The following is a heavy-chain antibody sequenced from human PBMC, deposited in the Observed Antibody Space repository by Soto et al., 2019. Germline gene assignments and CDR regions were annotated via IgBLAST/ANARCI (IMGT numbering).Heavy chain of an antibody. CDR3: ARVRGSIADHATLWYYGMDV. Sequence: GSSVKLSSKASGSTFSSYAISWVRQAPGQGLEWIGGIIPIFGTANYAQKFQGRVTITADKSTSTDYMELRSLRSEDTAEYYCARVRGSIADHATLWYYGMDVWGQGTTVTDSS. J-gene: IGHJ6*02. D-gene: IGHD6-6*01. CDR1: GSTFSSYA. V-gene: IGHV1-69*06. CDR2: IIPIFGTA.